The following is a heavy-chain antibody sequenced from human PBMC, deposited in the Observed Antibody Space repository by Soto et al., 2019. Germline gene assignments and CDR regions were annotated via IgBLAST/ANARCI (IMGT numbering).Heavy chain of an antibody. J-gene: IGHJ4*02. D-gene: IGHD3-16*01. CDR3: ATQMGEGYFDY. CDR2: INAGNGNT. CDR1: GYTFTSYA. Sequence: QVQLVQSGAEVKKPGASVQVSCKASGYTFTSYAMHWVRQAPGQRLEWMGWINAGNGNTKYSQKFQGRVTITRDTSASTAYMELSSLRSEDTAVYYCATQMGEGYFDYWGQGTLVTVSS. V-gene: IGHV1-3*01.